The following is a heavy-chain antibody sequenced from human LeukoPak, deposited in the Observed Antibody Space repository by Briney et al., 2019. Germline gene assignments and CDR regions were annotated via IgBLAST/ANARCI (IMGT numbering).Heavy chain of an antibody. CDR1: GGSISSYC. Sequence: SETLSLTCTVSGGSISSYCWSWIRQPPGKGLEWIGSIYYSGSTYYNPSLKSRVTISVDTSKNQFSLKLSSVTAADTAVYYCARLEAAASSFDYWGQGTLVTVSS. D-gene: IGHD6-13*01. CDR2: IYYSGST. J-gene: IGHJ4*02. V-gene: IGHV4-59*05. CDR3: ARLEAAASSFDY.